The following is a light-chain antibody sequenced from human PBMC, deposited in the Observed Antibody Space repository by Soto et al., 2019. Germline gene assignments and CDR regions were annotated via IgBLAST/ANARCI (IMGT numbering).Light chain of an antibody. V-gene: IGKV3-20*01. CDR3: QQYGSSVLT. J-gene: IGKJ4*01. CDR1: QSVSTNS. Sequence: EIVLTQSPDTLSLSPGERATLPCRASQSVSTNSVAWYQQRPGQAPRPLVYGASSRATGTPDRFSGSGSGTDFTLIISRLEPEDFAVYYCQQYGSSVLTFGGGTKVDIK. CDR2: GAS.